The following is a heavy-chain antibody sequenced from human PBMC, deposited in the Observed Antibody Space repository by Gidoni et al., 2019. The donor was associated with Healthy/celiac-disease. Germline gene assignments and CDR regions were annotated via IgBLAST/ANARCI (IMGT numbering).Heavy chain of an antibody. CDR3: AKDELRFLEWLHVYYYGMDV. D-gene: IGHD3-3*01. CDR2: ISGSGGST. J-gene: IGHJ6*02. CDR1: GFTFSSYA. V-gene: IGHV3-23*01. Sequence: EVQLLESGGGLVQPGGSLRLSCAASGFTFSSYALSWVRQAPGKGLEWVSAISGSGGSTYYADSLKGRFTISRDNSKNTLYLQMNSLRAEDTAVYYCAKDELRFLEWLHVYYYGMDVWGQGTTVTVSS.